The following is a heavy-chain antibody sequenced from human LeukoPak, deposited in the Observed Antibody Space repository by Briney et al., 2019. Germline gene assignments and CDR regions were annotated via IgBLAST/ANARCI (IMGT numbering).Heavy chain of an antibody. CDR1: GFTFNTYE. Sequence: PGGSLRLSCAASGFTFNTYEINWVRQAPGKGLECLSYIDGSGSTTYYVDSVKGRFTISRDNAKNSLYLQMNRLRAEDTAVHYCARPGRADAFDIWGQGTMVTVSS. CDR2: IDGSGSTT. V-gene: IGHV3-48*03. J-gene: IGHJ3*02. CDR3: ARPGRADAFDI.